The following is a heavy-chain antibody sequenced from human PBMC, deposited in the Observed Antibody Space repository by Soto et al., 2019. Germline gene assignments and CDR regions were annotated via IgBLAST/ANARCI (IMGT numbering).Heavy chain of an antibody. CDR1: GGTFSSET. CDR2: IIPITDTA. D-gene: IGHD2-2*02. CDR3: ATLVPAPIKLFPRLGWFDP. V-gene: IGHV1-69*13. J-gene: IGHJ5*02. Sequence: RASVKVSCKASGGTFSSETIAWVRQAPGQGLEWMGGIIPITDTANYARNFQGRVTITADESTSTVYMELSSLRSEDTAVYYCATLVPAPIKLFPRLGWFDPWGQGTLVTVSS.